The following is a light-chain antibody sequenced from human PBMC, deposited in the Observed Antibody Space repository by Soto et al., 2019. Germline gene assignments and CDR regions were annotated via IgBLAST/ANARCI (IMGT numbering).Light chain of an antibody. CDR3: SSYSRSTAYV. Sequence: QSALTQPASVSGSPGQSITISCTGTSSAVGGYKYVSWHQLHPGKAPKLIIYDVSNRPSGVANRFSGSKSGNTASLTISGLQAEDEADYYCSSYSRSTAYVFGTGTKVTVL. CDR2: DVS. CDR1: SSAVGGYKY. J-gene: IGLJ1*01. V-gene: IGLV2-14*01.